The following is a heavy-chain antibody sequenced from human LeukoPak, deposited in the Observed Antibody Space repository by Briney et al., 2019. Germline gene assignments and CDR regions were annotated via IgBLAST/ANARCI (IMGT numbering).Heavy chain of an antibody. CDR1: GFSISSGYY. CDR3: ARHSGSYYNGFDY. CDR2: IYHSGST. V-gene: IGHV4-38-2*02. D-gene: IGHD3-10*01. J-gene: IGHJ4*02. Sequence: SETLSLTCTVSGFSISSGYYWGWFRQPPGKGREWIGSIYHSGSTYYNLSFKSRVTISLNTSKNQFSLRLSSVTAADTAVYYCARHSGSYYNGFDYWGQGTPVTVSS.